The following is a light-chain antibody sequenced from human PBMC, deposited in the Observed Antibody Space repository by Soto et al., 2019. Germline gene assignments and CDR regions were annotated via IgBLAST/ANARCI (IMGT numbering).Light chain of an antibody. Sequence: EIVLTQSPATLSLSPGERATLSCRASQSVSSYLAWYQQKPGQAPRLLIYDASNRATGIPARFSGSGSGTDFTLTISSLEPEDFAVYYCQQRSNWPPWTCGQGTQVEIK. J-gene: IGKJ1*01. CDR2: DAS. CDR3: QQRSNWPPWT. V-gene: IGKV3-11*01. CDR1: QSVSSY.